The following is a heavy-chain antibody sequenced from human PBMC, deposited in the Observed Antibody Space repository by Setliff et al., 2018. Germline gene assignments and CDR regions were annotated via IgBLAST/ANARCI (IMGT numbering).Heavy chain of an antibody. CDR2: INPNSGGT. J-gene: IGHJ3*02. V-gene: IGHV1-2*06. D-gene: IGHD3-3*01. CDR3: TRDFLGATASFDI. CDR1: GYTFTGYY. Sequence: ASVKVSCKASGYTFTGYYMYWVRQAPGQGLEWMGRINPNSGGTNYAQKFQGRVTMTRDTSISTVYMELSRLRSEDTAVYYCTRDFLGATASFDIWGQGTMVTVSS.